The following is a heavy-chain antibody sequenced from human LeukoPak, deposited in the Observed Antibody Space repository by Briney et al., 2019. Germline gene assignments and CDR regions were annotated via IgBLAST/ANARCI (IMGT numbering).Heavy chain of an antibody. CDR1: GFTFSSYG. V-gene: IGHV3-30*18. CDR2: ISYDGSNK. CDR3: AKDSSGWYFDY. D-gene: IGHD6-19*01. Sequence: ALRLSCAASGFTFSSYGMHWVRQAPGKGLEWVVVISYDGSNKYYADSVKGRFTISRDNSKNTLYLQMNSLRAEDTAVYYCAKDSSGWYFDYWDQGTLVTVSS. J-gene: IGHJ4*02.